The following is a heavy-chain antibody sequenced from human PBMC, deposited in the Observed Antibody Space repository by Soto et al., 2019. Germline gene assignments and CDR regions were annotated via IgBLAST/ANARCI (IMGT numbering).Heavy chain of an antibody. CDR2: IYHSGST. CDR1: GGSISSSNW. D-gene: IGHD3-16*02. J-gene: IGHJ3*02. Sequence: SETLSRTCSVSGGSISSSNWWSWFRRPPGKGLELIGEIYHSGSTNYNPSLKSRVTISVDKSKNQFSLKLSSVTAADTAVYYCARGEGYDYVWGSYRYVNAFDIWGQGTMVTVSS. CDR3: ARGEGYDYVWGSYRYVNAFDI. V-gene: IGHV4-4*02.